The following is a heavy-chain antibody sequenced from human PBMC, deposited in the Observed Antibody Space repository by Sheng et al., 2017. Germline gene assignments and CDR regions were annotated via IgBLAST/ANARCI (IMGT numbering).Heavy chain of an antibody. CDR2: ISGSGGST. V-gene: IGHV3-23*01. CDR1: GFTFSSYA. CDR3: AKDRTTVTPAYMDG. D-gene: IGHD4-4*01. Sequence: EVQLLESGGGLVQPGGSLRLSCAASGFTFSSYAMSWVRQAPGKGLEWVSAISGSGGSTYYADSVKGRFHHLQRQFQEXAVSAKMNSLRAEDTAVYYCAKDRTTVTPAYMDGLGQRDHGHRLL. J-gene: IGHJ6*03.